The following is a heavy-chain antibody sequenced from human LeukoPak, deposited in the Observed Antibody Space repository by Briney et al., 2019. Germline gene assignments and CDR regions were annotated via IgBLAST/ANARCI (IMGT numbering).Heavy chain of an antibody. J-gene: IGHJ4*02. Sequence: SQTLSLTFAISGDNVSNNSAAWNWLRQSPSRGLEWLGRTYYRSKWYNDYAVSVTSRITISPDTSKNQFSLQLKSVTPDDTAVYYCARGRSWGESGLDYWGQGTLVTVSS. CDR2: TYYRSKWYN. CDR3: ARGRSWGESGLDY. V-gene: IGHV6-1*01. CDR1: GDNVSNNSAA. D-gene: IGHD6-13*01.